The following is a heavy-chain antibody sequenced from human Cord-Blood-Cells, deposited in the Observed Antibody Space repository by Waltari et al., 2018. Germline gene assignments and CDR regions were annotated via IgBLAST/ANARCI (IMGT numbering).Heavy chain of an antibody. CDR1: GGSFGGYY. D-gene: IGHD6-13*01. CDR3: ARQEGSSWYNWFDP. Sequence: QVQLQQWGAGLLKPSETLSLTSAVYGGSFGGYYWSWIHPPPGKGLEWLGEINHSGSTNYNPSLKSRVTISVDTSKNQFSLKLSSVTAADTAVYYCARQEGSSWYNWFDPWGQGTLVTVSS. CDR2: INHSGST. V-gene: IGHV4-34*01. J-gene: IGHJ5*02.